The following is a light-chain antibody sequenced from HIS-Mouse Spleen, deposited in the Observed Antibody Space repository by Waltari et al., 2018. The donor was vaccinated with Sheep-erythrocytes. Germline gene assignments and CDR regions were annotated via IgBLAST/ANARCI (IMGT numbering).Light chain of an antibody. CDR3: CSYAGSSTPWV. CDR1: SRAVGRYNL. J-gene: IGLJ3*02. CDR2: EGS. Sequence: QSALTQPASVSGSPGQSITISCPGTSRAVGRYNLLSWYQQHPGKAPKLMIYEGSKRPSGVSNRFSGSKSGNTASLTISGLQAEDEADYYCCSYAGSSTPWVFGGGTKLTVL. V-gene: IGLV2-23*01.